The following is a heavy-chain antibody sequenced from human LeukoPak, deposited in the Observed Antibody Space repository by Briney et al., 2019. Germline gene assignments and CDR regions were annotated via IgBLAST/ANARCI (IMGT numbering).Heavy chain of an antibody. V-gene: IGHV4-59*11. CDR1: GGSIRSHY. Sequence: SETLSLTCTVSGGSIRSHYWNWIRQPPGKGLEWVGYNYDSGSTTSNPSLNSRVAISVDTSKNQFSLRLTSVPAADTAVYYCAREQGPVAARLNYYYYYMDVWGEGTTVTVSS. CDR3: AREQGPVAARLNYYYYYMDV. J-gene: IGHJ6*03. D-gene: IGHD6-6*01. CDR2: NYDSGST.